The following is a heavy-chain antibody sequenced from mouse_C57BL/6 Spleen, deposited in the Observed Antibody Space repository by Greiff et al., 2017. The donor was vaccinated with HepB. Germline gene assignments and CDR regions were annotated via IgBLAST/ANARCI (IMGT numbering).Heavy chain of an antibody. D-gene: IGHD2-4*01. CDR3: ARENDYDPWYFDV. J-gene: IGHJ1*03. V-gene: IGHV1-61*01. CDR1: GYTFTSYW. CDR2: IYPSDSET. Sequence: QLQQPGAELVRPGSSVKLSCKASGYTFTSYWMDWVKQRPGQGLEWIGNIYPSDSETHYNQKFKDKATLTVDKSSSTAYMQLSSLTSEDSAVYYCARENDYDPWYFDVWGTGTTVTVSS.